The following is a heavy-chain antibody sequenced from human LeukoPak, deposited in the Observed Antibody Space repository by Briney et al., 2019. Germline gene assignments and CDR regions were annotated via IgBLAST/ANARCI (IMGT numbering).Heavy chain of an antibody. V-gene: IGHV3-74*01. CDR3: VRDLILVWTPGDDFDF. D-gene: IGHD3-16*01. CDR2: INEDATTI. J-gene: IGHJ4*02. Sequence: GGSPRLSCAASGFAFSAYWMHWVRHAPGKGLEWVSRINEDATTITYADSVKGRFIISRDNSKKSLYLQMNNLRAEDTAVYYCVRDLILVWTPGDDFDFWGQGTLVIVSS. CDR1: GFAFSAYW.